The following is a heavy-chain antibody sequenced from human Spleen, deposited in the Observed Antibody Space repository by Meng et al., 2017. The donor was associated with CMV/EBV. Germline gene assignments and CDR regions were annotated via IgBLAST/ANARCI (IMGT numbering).Heavy chain of an antibody. D-gene: IGHD2-2*01. J-gene: IGHJ4*02. CDR2: INVYNDNT. CDR1: YSVTMYG. Sequence: YSVTMYGISWVRQAPGQGLEWMGWINVYNDNTNYAQKFQGRVTMTTDTSTSTAYMELRGLRSDDTAVYYCARVIVVVPTGLFAELDYWGQGTLVTVSS. CDR3: ARVIVVVPTGLFAELDY. V-gene: IGHV1-18*01.